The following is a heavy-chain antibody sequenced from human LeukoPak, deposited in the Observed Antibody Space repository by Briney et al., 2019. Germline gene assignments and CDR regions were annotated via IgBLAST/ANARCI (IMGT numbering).Heavy chain of an antibody. D-gene: IGHD2-2*01. Sequence: GASVKVSCKASGYTFTGYYMHWVRQATGQGLEWRGWINPNSGGTNYAQKFQGRVTMTRDTSISTAYMELSRLRSGDTAVYYCARAPYGDIVVVPAGDWFDPWGQGTLVTVSS. CDR3: ARAPYGDIVVVPAGDWFDP. CDR1: GYTFTGYY. CDR2: INPNSGGT. J-gene: IGHJ5*02. V-gene: IGHV1-2*02.